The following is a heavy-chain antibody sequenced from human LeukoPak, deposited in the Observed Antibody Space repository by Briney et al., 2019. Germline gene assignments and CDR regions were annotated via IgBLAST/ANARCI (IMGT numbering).Heavy chain of an antibody. Sequence: GGSLKLSCAASGFTFSSYTMHWVRQAPGKGLEWVALISYDGSNKYYVDSVKGRFTISRDNSKNTLYLQMNSLRVEDTAVYYCARSRGVSGYDFAYWGQGTLVTVSS. CDR2: ISYDGSNK. J-gene: IGHJ4*02. D-gene: IGHD5-12*01. CDR3: ARSRGVSGYDFAY. V-gene: IGHV3-30-3*01. CDR1: GFTFSSYT.